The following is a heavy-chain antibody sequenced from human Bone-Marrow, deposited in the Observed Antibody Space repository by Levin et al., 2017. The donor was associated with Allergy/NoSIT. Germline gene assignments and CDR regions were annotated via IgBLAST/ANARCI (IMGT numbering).Heavy chain of an antibody. CDR1: GGSISSYY. CDR2: ISYSGST. V-gene: IGHV4-59*01. CDR3: ARVGGAASPPSY. J-gene: IGHJ4*02. D-gene: IGHD3-3*01. Sequence: PGGSLRLSCTVSGGSISSYYWSWIRQPPGKGLEWIGYISYSGSTNYNPSLKSRVTISVDTSKNQFSLKLSSVTAADTAVYYCARVGGAASPPSYWGQGTLVTVSS.